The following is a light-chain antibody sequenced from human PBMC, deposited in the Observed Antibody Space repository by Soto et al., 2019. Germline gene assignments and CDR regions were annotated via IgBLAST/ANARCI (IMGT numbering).Light chain of an antibody. V-gene: IGKV1-39*01. J-gene: IGKJ2*01. Sequence: DIQMTQSPSSLSASVGDRVTITCRARQTISRFLNWYQWKPGKAPKFLIHDASNLQSGVPTRFSGSGSGTDFTLTISSLQPEDFATYYCQQSFSTPPTFGQGTKLEIK. CDR1: QTISRF. CDR2: DAS. CDR3: QQSFSTPPT.